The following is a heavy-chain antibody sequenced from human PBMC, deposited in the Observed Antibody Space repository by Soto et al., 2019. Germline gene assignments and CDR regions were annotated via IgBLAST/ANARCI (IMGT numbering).Heavy chain of an antibody. CDR2: ISSSGSTI. J-gene: IGHJ6*04. V-gene: IGHV3-11*04. Sequence: QLQLQESGPGLVKPSETLSLTCTVSGGSISSSSYYWGWIRQPPGKGLEWVSYISSSGSTIYYADSVKGRFTSSRDKAKISVYLQMNSLRADDTAVYYCARGLGPDVWGKGTTLTVSS. D-gene: IGHD1-26*01. CDR1: GGSISSSSYY. CDR3: ARGLGPDV.